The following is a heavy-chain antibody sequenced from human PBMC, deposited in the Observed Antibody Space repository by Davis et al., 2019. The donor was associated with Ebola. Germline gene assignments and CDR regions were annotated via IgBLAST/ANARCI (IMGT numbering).Heavy chain of an antibody. CDR2: NYYSGST. D-gene: IGHD1-1*01. Sequence: SETLSLTCTVSGGSISSSFYYWGWVRQPPGKGLEWIGSNYYSGSTYYNPSLQSRVTISLDTSRKEFSLRLSSVTAADTAVYYCATQSLLEYFDYWGQGALVTVSS. J-gene: IGHJ4*02. CDR1: GGSISSSFYY. CDR3: ATQSLLEYFDY. V-gene: IGHV4-39*01.